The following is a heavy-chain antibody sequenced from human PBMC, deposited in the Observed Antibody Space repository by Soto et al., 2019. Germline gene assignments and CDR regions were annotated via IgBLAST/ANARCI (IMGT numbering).Heavy chain of an antibody. CDR3: ARSSFGSYYGMDV. D-gene: IGHD1-26*01. V-gene: IGHV3-7*03. CDR2: IKQDGSEK. J-gene: IGHJ6*02. Sequence: GGSLRLSCAASGFTFSSYWMSWVRQSPGKGLEWVANIKQDGSEKYYVDSVKGRFTISRDNAKNSLYLQMNSLRAEDTAVYYCARSSFGSYYGMDVWGQGTTVTVSS. CDR1: GFTFSSYW.